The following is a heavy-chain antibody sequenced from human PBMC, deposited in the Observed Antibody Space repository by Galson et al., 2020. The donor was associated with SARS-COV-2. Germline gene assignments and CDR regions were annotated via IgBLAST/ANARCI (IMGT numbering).Heavy chain of an antibody. J-gene: IGHJ4*02. CDR2: IHPNSGGT. CDR1: GYTFTDYY. D-gene: IGHD2-8*01. V-gene: IGHV1-2*02. CDR3: ARVGYCTSSDCYGTPLFDF. Sequence: ASVKVSCKASGYTFTDYYIHWVRQAPGQGLEWMGWIHPNSGGTNYAQKFQGRVTMTRDTSISTAYMEVSRLTSDDTAVYYCARVGYCTSSDCYGTPLFDFWGQGTLVTVSS.